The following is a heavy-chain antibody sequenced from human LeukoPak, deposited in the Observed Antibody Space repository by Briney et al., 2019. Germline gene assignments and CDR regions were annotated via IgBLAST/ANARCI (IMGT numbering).Heavy chain of an antibody. J-gene: IGHJ4*02. CDR2: VYYSVSA. CDR1: GFTFSTYW. CDR3: VRRGSGITAVADY. V-gene: IGHV4-39*02. Sequence: GSLRLSCAASGFTFSTYWMSWVRQPPGMTLEGIGSVYYSVSAFYNPSLKSRVTISVDTSKNLFSLDLGSVTAADTAVYYCVRRGSGITAVADYWGQGTLVTVSS. D-gene: IGHD1-20*01.